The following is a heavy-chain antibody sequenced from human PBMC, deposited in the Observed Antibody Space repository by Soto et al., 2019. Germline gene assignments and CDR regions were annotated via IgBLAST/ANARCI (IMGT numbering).Heavy chain of an antibody. V-gene: IGHV1-69*08. CDR2: IIPILGIA. CDR1: GGTFSSYT. Sequence: QVQLVQSGAEVKKPASSVKVSCKASGGTFSSYTISWVRQAPGQGLEWMGRIIPILGIANYAQKFQGRVTITADKSTSTAYMELSSLRSEDTAVYYCARDRGDGGNSYWGQGTLVTVSS. J-gene: IGHJ4*02. CDR3: ARDRGDGGNSY. D-gene: IGHD2-21*02.